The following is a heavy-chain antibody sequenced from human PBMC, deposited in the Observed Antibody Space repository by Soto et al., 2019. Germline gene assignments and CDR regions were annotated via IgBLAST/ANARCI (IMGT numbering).Heavy chain of an antibody. V-gene: IGHV4-59*11. CDR2: IYYSGST. Sequence: PSETLSLTCTVSGGSISSLYWSWIRQPPGKGLEWIGYIYYSGSTNYNPSLKSRVTISVDTSKNQFSLKLSSVTAADTAVYYCARARDYQTYCGGDCYSNWFDPWGQGTLVTVSS. CDR3: ARARDYQTYCGGDCYSNWFDP. J-gene: IGHJ5*02. D-gene: IGHD2-21*02. CDR1: GGSISSLY.